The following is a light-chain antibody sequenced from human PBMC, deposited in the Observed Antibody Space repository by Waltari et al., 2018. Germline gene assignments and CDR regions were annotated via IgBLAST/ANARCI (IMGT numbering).Light chain of an antibody. CDR2: KIS. J-gene: IGKJ2*01. CDR3: LQATQFPRS. CDR1: QSLVHSDDGNTY. Sequence: DIVMTQTPLSLPVTLGQPASISCRSSQSLVHSDDGNTYLSWLHQRPGQPPRLLIYKISNRLSGVPDRFSGSGAGTDFTLKISRVEAEDVGVYYCLQATQFPRSFGQGTKLEIK. V-gene: IGKV2-24*01.